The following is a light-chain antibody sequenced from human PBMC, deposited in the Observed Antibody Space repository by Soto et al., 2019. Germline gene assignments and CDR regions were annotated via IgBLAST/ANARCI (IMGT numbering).Light chain of an antibody. J-gene: IGLJ2*01. V-gene: IGLV2-14*01. CDR2: EVS. CDR1: RSDVGGYNY. CDR3: SSYASSSTLV. Sequence: QSALTQPASVSGSPGQSITISCTGNRSDVGGYNYVSWYQQHPGKAPKVMIYEVSNRPSGVSNRFSGSKSGNTASLTISGLQAEDEADYYCSSYASSSTLVFGGGTKLTVL.